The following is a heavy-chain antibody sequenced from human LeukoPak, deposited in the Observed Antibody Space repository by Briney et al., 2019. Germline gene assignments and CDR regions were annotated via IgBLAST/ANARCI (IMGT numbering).Heavy chain of an antibody. V-gene: IGHV3-33*01. D-gene: IGHD1-26*01. Sequence: GGSLRLSCAASGFTFSSYGMHWVRQAPGKGLEGVAVIWYDGSNKYYADSVKGRFTISRDNSKNTLYLQMNSLRAEDTAVYYCARTGGIVGATNFDYWGQGTLVTVSS. CDR3: ARTGGIVGATNFDY. J-gene: IGHJ4*02. CDR2: IWYDGSNK. CDR1: GFTFSSYG.